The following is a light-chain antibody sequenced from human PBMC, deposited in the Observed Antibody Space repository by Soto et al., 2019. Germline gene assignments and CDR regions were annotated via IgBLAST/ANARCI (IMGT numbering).Light chain of an antibody. CDR2: IAS. J-gene: IGKJ4*01. V-gene: IGKV1-12*01. Sequence: DIQMTQGPCSVYASVGDTDNITSRGTQGINSWLTWYQQKQGKAPKVLIYIASRLQSVFPSMFSGRRSGTDFSLTISNLQPEDFATYFCQQCKTFPLTFGGGTKVDIK. CDR3: QQCKTFPLT. CDR1: QGINSW.